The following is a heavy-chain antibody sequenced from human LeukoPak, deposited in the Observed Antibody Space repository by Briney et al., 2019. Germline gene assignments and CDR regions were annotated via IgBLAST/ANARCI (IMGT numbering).Heavy chain of an antibody. J-gene: IGHJ4*02. Sequence: PGGSLRLSCAASGFTFSSYWMSWVRQAPGKGLEWVANIKQDGSEKYYVDSVKGRFTISRDNAKNSLYLQMNNLRAEDSAIYYCARGARWAYYFDYWGQGSLVTVSS. D-gene: IGHD4-23*01. V-gene: IGHV3-7*03. CDR3: ARGARWAYYFDY. CDR1: GFTFSSYW. CDR2: IKQDGSEK.